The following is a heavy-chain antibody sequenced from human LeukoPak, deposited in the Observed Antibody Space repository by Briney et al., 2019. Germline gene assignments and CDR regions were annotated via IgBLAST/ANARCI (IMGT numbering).Heavy chain of an antibody. Sequence: PSQTLSLTCAVSGGSISSGGYSWSWIRQPPGKGLEWIGSIYYSGSTYYNPSLKSRVTISVDTSKNQFSLKLSSVTAADTAVYYCARSPENFYYSGSYVRRGRDYWGQGALVTVSS. CDR2: IYYSGST. CDR1: GGSISSGGYS. J-gene: IGHJ4*02. CDR3: ARSPENFYYSGSYVRRGRDY. D-gene: IGHD1-26*01. V-gene: IGHV4-30-2*03.